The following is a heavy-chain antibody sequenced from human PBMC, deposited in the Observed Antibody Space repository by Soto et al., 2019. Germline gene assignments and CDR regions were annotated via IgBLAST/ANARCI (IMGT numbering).Heavy chain of an antibody. CDR2: IIPIIGII. V-gene: IGHV1-69*08. CDR3: AGEPDSHYNDSHASSYP. D-gene: IGHD4-4*01. Sequence: QVQLVQSGAEVKKPGSSVKVSCKASGGTFSTYTITWVRQAPGQGLEWMGRIIPIIGIINYAQKFQGRVTIRADKFTGTAYMELTGLRSDDTAVYYCAGEPDSHYNDSHASSYPWGQGTLVTVSS. J-gene: IGHJ5*02. CDR1: GGTFSTYT.